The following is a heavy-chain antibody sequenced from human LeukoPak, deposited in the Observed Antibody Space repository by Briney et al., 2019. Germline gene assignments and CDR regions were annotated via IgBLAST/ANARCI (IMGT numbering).Heavy chain of an antibody. D-gene: IGHD3-22*01. V-gene: IGHV1-18*01. CDR1: GYTFTSYG. J-gene: IGHJ4*02. CDR2: ISAYSGNT. CDR3: ARVRVACYYDSSGVDFDY. Sequence: ASVKVSCKASGYTFTSYGISWVRQAPGQGLEWMGWISAYSGNTNYAQKLQGRVTMTTDTSTSTAYMELRSLRSDDTAVYYCARVRVACYYDSSGVDFDYWGQGTLVTVSS.